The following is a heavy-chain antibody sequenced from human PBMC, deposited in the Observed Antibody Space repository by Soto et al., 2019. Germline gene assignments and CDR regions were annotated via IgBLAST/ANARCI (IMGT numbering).Heavy chain of an antibody. CDR2: IYYSGST. D-gene: IGHD3-3*01. CDR3: ARDRIFGVVMTPTDYYGMDV. J-gene: IGHJ6*02. V-gene: IGHV4-59*12. Sequence: PSETLSLTCTVSGASISDYYWSWIRQPPGKGLEWIGHIYYSGSTYYNPSLKSRVTISVDTSKNQFSLKLSSVTAADTAVYYCARDRIFGVVMTPTDYYGMDVWGQGTTVTVSS. CDR1: GASISDYY.